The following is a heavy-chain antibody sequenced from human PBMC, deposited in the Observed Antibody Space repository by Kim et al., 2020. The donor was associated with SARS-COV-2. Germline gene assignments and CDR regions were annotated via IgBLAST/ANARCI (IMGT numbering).Heavy chain of an antibody. Sequence: YTPSFQGQRTISADKSISTAYLQWSSLKASDTAMYYCARRTDSGSYRFDYWGQGTLVTVSS. CDR3: ARRTDSGSYRFDY. V-gene: IGHV5-51*01. D-gene: IGHD1-26*01. J-gene: IGHJ4*02.